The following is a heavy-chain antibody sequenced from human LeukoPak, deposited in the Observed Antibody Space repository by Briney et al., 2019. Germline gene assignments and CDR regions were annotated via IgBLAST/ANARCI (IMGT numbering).Heavy chain of an antibody. CDR1: GGSISNYY. Sequence: SETLPLTCPVSGGSISNYYYLTWIRQPPGKGLEWIWYVYYTGSTNFNPSLKSRVTMSLDPCRNQFSLKLTSLTAADTAVYYCARGAMATTPFFDYWGQGTLVTVSS. D-gene: IGHD5-24*01. V-gene: IGHV4-59*01. CDR3: ARGAMATTPFFDY. CDR2: VYYTGST. J-gene: IGHJ4*02.